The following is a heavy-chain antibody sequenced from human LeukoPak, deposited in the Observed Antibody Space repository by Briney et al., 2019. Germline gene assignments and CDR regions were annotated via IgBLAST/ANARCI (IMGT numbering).Heavy chain of an antibody. V-gene: IGHV3-7*01. CDR2: IKQDGSEK. CDR1: GFTFSSYW. CDR3: ARVEGPYYDFWSGYYPGNWFDP. Sequence: GGSLRLSCAASGFTFSSYWMSWVRQAPGKGLEWVANIKQDGSEKYYVDSVKGRFTISRDNAKNSLCLQMNSLRAEDTAVYYCARVEGPYYDFWSGYYPGNWFDPRGQGTLVTVSS. J-gene: IGHJ5*02. D-gene: IGHD3-3*01.